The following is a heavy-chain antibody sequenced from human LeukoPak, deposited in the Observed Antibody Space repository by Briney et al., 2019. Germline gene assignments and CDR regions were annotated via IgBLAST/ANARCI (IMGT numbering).Heavy chain of an antibody. CDR2: ISGSGGST. V-gene: IGHV3-23*01. D-gene: IGHD1-26*01. CDR3: AKVPWWELLEGYFDY. CDR1: GFTFSSYA. J-gene: IGHJ4*02. Sequence: GGSLRLSCAASGFTFSSYAMSWARQAPGKGLEWVSAISGSGGSTYYADSVKGRFTISRDNSKNTLYLQMNSLRAEDTAVYYCAKVPWWELLEGYFDYWGQGTLVTVSS.